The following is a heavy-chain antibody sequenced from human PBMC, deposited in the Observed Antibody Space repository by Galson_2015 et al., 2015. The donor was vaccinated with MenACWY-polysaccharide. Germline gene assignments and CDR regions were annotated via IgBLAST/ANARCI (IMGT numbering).Heavy chain of an antibody. CDR2: ITGAGGAT. V-gene: IGHV3-23*01. CDR1: GFTFSNYA. D-gene: IGHD2-2*01. J-gene: IGHJ5*02. Sequence: SLRLSCAASGFTFSNYAMTWVRQAPGKGLEWVSAITGAGGATYYADSVKGRFTISRDNSKNSLYLQMNSLRAEDTAVYYCAKKGCTTTSCTDNWFHPWGQETLVTVSS. CDR3: AKKGCTTTSCTDNWFHP.